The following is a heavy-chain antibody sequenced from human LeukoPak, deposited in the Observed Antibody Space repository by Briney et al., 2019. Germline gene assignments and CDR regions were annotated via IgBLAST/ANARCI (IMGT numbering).Heavy chain of an antibody. J-gene: IGHJ4*02. CDR3: AKDYAMIEVVTLFDN. V-gene: IGHV3-66*01. Sequence: PGGSLRLSCAASGFTVSSNYMSWVRQAPGKGLEWVSVIYSGGSTYYADSVKGRFTISRDNSKNTLYLQMNSLRAEDTAVYYCAKDYAMIEVVTLFDNWGQGTLVTVSS. CDR1: GFTVSSNY. CDR2: IYSGGST. D-gene: IGHD3-22*01.